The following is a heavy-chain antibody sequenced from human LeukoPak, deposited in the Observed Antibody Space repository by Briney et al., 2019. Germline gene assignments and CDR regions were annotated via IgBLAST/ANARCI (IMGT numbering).Heavy chain of an antibody. J-gene: IGHJ4*02. V-gene: IGHV1-69*05. Sequence: GSSVKVSCKASGGTFSSYAISWVRQAPGQGLEWMGGIIPIFGTANYAQKFQGRVTITTDESTSTAYMELSSLRSEDTAVYYCARDSGVFRLGEISLFNYWGQGTLVTVSS. CDR1: GGTFSSYA. D-gene: IGHD3-16*02. CDR2: IIPIFGTA. CDR3: ARDSGVFRLGEISLFNY.